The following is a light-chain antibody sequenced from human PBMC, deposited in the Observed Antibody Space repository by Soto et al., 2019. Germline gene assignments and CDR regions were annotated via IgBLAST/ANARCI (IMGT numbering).Light chain of an antibody. J-gene: IGKJ1*01. CDR3: QNHNRVRWT. CDR1: QDVSNY. CDR2: GAS. V-gene: IGKV1-27*01. Sequence: DIQMTQSPSSLSASVGDRVTITSRSSQDVSNYLAWYQQKPGKFPKLLIYGASTLQSGVPSRFSGSGSGTDVTLTISSRQTEDVATYYWQNHNRVRWTLRGGTRVES.